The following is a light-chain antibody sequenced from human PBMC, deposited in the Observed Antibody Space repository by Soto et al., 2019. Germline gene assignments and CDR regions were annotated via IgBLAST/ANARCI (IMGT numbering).Light chain of an antibody. CDR3: VTWDTSLRTGV. Sequence: QSVLTQPPSVSAAPGQKVTISCYGSRSNIGNNYVAWYQQFPGTVPKLLIYNNNGRPSGTPDRFSGSASGTSATLTITGLQTGDEADYFCVTWDTSLRTGVIGGGTKLTVL. CDR2: NNN. V-gene: IGLV1-51*01. CDR1: RSNIGNNY. J-gene: IGLJ3*02.